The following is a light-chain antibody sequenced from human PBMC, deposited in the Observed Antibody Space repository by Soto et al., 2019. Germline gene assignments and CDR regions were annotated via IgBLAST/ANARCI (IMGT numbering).Light chain of an antibody. Sequence: EIVLTQSPGTLSLSPGERATLSCRASQSVSNNYLAWYQQKPGQAPRLLIYGASNGATGIPDRFSGSGSGTDFTLTISRLEPEDFVVYYCQQYGSSGTFGQGTKVDI. CDR2: GAS. CDR3: QQYGSSGT. CDR1: QSVSNNY. V-gene: IGKV3-20*01. J-gene: IGKJ1*01.